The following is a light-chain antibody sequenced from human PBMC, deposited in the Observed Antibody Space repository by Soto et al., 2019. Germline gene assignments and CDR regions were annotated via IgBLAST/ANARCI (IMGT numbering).Light chain of an antibody. J-gene: IGKJ1*01. Sequence: DIQMTQSPPSLSASVGDRVTITCRASTGINNYLAWFQQQPGRAPKPLIYATSTLHSGVPSKFTGSGSGTEFTLTITSLQPEDFVTYYCQQYNSYPWTFGQGTKVEVK. CDR2: ATS. V-gene: IGKV1-16*02. CDR1: TGINNY. CDR3: QQYNSYPWT.